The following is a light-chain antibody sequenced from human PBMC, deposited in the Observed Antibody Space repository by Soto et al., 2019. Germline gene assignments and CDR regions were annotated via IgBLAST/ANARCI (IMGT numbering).Light chain of an antibody. CDR2: GAS. CDR3: QQYGSSPTWT. V-gene: IGKV3-20*01. CDR1: QSVSSSY. J-gene: IGKJ1*01. Sequence: EIVLTQSPGTLSLSPGERATLSCRASQSVSSSYLAWYQQKPGQAPRLLIYGASSRATGIPDMFSGSGSGTVFTLTISRLEPEDFALYYCQQYGSSPTWTFGQGTKVEIK.